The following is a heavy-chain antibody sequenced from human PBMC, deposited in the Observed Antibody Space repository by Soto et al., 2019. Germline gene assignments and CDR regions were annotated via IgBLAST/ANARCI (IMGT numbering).Heavy chain of an antibody. V-gene: IGHV1-46*01. D-gene: IGHD2-2*01. J-gene: IGHJ6*02. CDR2: INPSGGST. CDR1: GYTFTSYY. CDR3: AREGLVLVPTTVNSDYYYYAMDV. Sequence: ASVKVSCKASGYTFTSYYMHWVRQAPGQGLEWMGIINPSGGSTRYAQKFQGRVTITADESTSTAYMELSSLRSEDTAVYYCAREGLVLVPTTVNSDYYYYAMDVWGQGTTVTVSS.